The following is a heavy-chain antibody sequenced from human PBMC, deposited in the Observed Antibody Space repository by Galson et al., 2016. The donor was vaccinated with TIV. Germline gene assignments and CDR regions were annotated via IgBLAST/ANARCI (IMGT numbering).Heavy chain of an antibody. V-gene: IGHV5-51*03. J-gene: IGHJ6*02. CDR2: VHPGGADT. Sequence: QSGAEVKEPGESLSISCQGFGYPFPSHWIACVRQMPGKVLDWVGTVHPGGADTIYTPSSQGQVFISADKSISPAYLQWRRLNASDTAMFYCARLVNTGYHFHFMDVWGQGTTVTVSS. D-gene: IGHD3-22*01. CDR1: GYPFPSHW. CDR3: ARLVNTGYHFHFMDV.